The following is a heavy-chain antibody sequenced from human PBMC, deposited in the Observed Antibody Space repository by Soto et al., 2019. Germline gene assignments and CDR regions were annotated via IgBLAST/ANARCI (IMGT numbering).Heavy chain of an antibody. V-gene: IGHV1-46*01. CDR2: INPSGGST. CDR1: GYTFSTYY. Sequence: AXVKVSCKASGYTFSTYYMHWVRQAPGQGYEWMGIINPSGGSTTYAQKFQGRVTMTRDTSTTTVYMELSSLKSEDTAVYYCARYDYNGYYFDYWGQGTLVTVSS. J-gene: IGHJ4*02. CDR3: ARYDYNGYYFDY. D-gene: IGHD4-4*01.